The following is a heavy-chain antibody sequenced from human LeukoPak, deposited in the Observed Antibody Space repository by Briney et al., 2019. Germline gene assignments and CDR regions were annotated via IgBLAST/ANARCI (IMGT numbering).Heavy chain of an antibody. CDR2: IYSGGST. Sequence: GGSLRLSCAASGFTVSSNYMSWVRQAPGKGLEWVSVIYSGGSTYYADSVKGRFTISRDNSKNTLYLQMNSLRAGDTAVYYCARSIGDYESEVFDIWGQGTMVTVSS. D-gene: IGHD4-17*01. V-gene: IGHV3-66*01. CDR3: ARSIGDYESEVFDI. CDR1: GFTVSSNY. J-gene: IGHJ3*02.